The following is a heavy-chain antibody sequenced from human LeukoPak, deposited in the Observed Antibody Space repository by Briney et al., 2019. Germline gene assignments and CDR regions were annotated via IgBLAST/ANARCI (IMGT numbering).Heavy chain of an antibody. CDR1: GGSISSYY. D-gene: IGHD4-23*01. Sequence: SETLSLTCTVSGGSISSYYWSWIRQPPGKGLEWIGYIYYSGSTNYNPSLKSRVTISVDTSKNQFSLKLSSVTAADTAVYYCARESLNSEASDAFDIWGQGTMVTVSS. CDR2: IYYSGST. J-gene: IGHJ3*02. V-gene: IGHV4-59*01. CDR3: ARESLNSEASDAFDI.